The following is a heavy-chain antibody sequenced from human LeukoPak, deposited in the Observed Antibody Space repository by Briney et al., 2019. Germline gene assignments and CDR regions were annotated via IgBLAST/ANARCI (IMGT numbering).Heavy chain of an antibody. CDR2: IYYSGRT. V-gene: IGHV4-59*08. CDR3: ARLTGDPDAFDI. J-gene: IGHJ3*02. D-gene: IGHD7-27*01. Sequence: SETLSLTCAVSGGSISSDYWNWIRQPPGKGLEWIVDIYYSGRTNYNPSLKRRVTISIGTSKNQFPLKLNSVAAADTAVYYCARLTGDPDAFDIWGQGTMVTVSS. CDR1: GGSISSDY.